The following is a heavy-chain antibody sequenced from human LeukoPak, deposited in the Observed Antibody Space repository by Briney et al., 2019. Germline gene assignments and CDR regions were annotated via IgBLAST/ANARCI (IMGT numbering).Heavy chain of an antibody. CDR1: GFTLSSYA. CDR2: ISYDGSNK. D-gene: IGHD3-9*01. CDR3: ASLGYFDWLSEEFDY. Sequence: PGRSLRLSCAASGFTLSSYAMHWVRQAPGKGLEWVAVISYDGSNKYYADSVKGRFTISRDNSKNTLYLQMNSLRAEDTAVYYCASLGYFDWLSEEFDYWGQGTLVTVSS. V-gene: IGHV3-30*04. J-gene: IGHJ4*02.